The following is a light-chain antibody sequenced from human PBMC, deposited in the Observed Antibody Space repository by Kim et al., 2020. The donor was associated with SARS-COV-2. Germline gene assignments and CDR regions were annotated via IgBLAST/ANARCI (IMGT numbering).Light chain of an antibody. V-gene: IGLV3-19*01. Sequence: SSELTQDPAVSVALGQTVRLTCQGDSLRNYYATWYQQRPGQAPILVLYGKYNRPSGIPDRFSGSASGNTASLTITGAQAEDEADYYCNSRDSSGDHYVFG. CDR3: NSRDSSGDHYV. J-gene: IGLJ1*01. CDR1: SLRNYY. CDR2: GKY.